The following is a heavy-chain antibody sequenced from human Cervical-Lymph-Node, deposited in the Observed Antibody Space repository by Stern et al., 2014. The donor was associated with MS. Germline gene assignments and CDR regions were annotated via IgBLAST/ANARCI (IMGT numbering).Heavy chain of an antibody. CDR3: ARTNYDLLTGLFIQN. V-gene: IGHV1-2*02. CDR2: INPHSGDT. Sequence: QVQLVQSGAEVRKPGASVKVSCKASGYTFTDYYLHWVRQAPGQGLEWLGWINPHSGDTNYARKFQDRVTLTRDTSITTAYMELGGLTSDDTAVFYCARTNYDLLTGLFIQNWGQGTLVIVSS. CDR1: GYTFTDYY. D-gene: IGHD3-9*01. J-gene: IGHJ4*02.